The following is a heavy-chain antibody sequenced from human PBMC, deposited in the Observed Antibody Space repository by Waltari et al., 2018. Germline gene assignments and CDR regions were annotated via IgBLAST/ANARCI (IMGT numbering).Heavy chain of an antibody. Sequence: QVQLVQSGAEVKKPGSSVKVSCKASGGTFSSYALSWVRPASGQGLEWMGGIIPIFGTANYAQKFQGRVTITADESTSTAYMELSSLRSEDTAVYYCARAYGSGSYYPIGMYYFDYWGQGTLVTVSS. CDR2: IIPIFGTA. CDR1: GGTFSSYA. V-gene: IGHV1-69*01. D-gene: IGHD3-10*01. CDR3: ARAYGSGSYYPIGMYYFDY. J-gene: IGHJ4*02.